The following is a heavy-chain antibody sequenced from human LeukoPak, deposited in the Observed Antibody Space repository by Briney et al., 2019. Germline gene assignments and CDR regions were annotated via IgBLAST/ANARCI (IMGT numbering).Heavy chain of an antibody. CDR3: ARDPRPYSSSWPYYFDY. V-gene: IGHV3-21*01. CDR1: GFTFSSYS. D-gene: IGHD6-13*01. CDR2: ISSSSSYI. J-gene: IGHJ4*02. Sequence: PGGSLRLSCAASGFTFSSYSMNWVRQAPGKGLEWVSSISSSSSYIYYADSGKGRFTISRDNAKNSLYLQMNSLRAEDTAVYYCARDPRPYSSSWPYYFDYWGQGTLVTVSS.